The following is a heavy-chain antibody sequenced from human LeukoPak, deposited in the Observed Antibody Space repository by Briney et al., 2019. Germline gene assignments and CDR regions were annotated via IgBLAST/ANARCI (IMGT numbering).Heavy chain of an antibody. CDR2: IYTSGST. V-gene: IGHV4-4*07. D-gene: IGHD2-2*01. J-gene: IGHJ4*02. Sequence: SETLSLTCTVSGGSISSYYWSWIRQPAGKGLEWIGRIYTSGSTNYNPSLKSRVTMSVDTSKNQFSLKLSSVTAADTAVYYCARDRDRYCSSTSCHLWGQGTLVTVSS. CDR1: GGSISSYY. CDR3: ARDRDRYCSSTSCHL.